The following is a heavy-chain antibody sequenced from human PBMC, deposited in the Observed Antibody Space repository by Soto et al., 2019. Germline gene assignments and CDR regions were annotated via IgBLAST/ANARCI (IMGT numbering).Heavy chain of an antibody. CDR2: IYWDDDK. Sequence: SGPTLVKPTQTLTLTCTFSGFSLSTSGVGVGWIRQPPGKALEWLALIYWDDDKRYSPSLKSRLTITKDTSKNQVVLTMTNMDPVDTATYYCALATYYDFWSGYWDFDYWGQGTLVTVSS. V-gene: IGHV2-5*02. CDR3: ALATYYDFWSGYWDFDY. J-gene: IGHJ4*02. D-gene: IGHD3-3*01. CDR1: GFSLSTSGVG.